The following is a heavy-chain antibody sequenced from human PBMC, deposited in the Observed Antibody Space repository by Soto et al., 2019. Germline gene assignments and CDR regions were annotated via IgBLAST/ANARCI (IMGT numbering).Heavy chain of an antibody. CDR1: GYTFSSYG. CDR2: ISGYNGNT. V-gene: IGHV1-18*01. CDR3: ARMADCSITTCSFPSRFHIRGYYYYCGMDV. J-gene: IGHJ6*02. Sequence: QVRLVQSAAEVKKPGASVKVSCKASGYTFSSYGISWVRQAPGQGLEWMGWISGYNGNTNFAQNLQGRVTMTTDTTTSTALMELRSLRSDDTAVYYCARMADCSITTCSFPSRFHIRGYYYYCGMDVWGQGTTVTVSS. D-gene: IGHD2-2*01.